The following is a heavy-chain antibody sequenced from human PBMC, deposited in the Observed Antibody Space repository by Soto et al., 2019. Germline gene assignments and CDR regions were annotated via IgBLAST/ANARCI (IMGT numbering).Heavy chain of an antibody. CDR1: GGSISSSSYY. D-gene: IGHD4-17*01. Sequence: PSETLSLTGTVSGGSISSSSYYWGWIRQPPGKGLEWIGSIYYSGSTYYNPSLKSRVTISVDTSKNQFSLKLSSVTAADTAVYYCARLLRVRAFDIWGQGTMVTVSS. CDR2: IYYSGST. CDR3: ARLLRVRAFDI. J-gene: IGHJ3*02. V-gene: IGHV4-39*01.